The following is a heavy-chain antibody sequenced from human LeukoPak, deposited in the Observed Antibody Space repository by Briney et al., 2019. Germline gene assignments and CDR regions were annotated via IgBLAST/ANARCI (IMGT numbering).Heavy chain of an antibody. V-gene: IGHV4-39*01. CDR3: AIPLGYCSSTSCYEYFQH. Sequence: PSETLSLTCTVSGGSISSSSYYWGWTRQPPGKGLEWIGSIYYSGSTYYNPSLKSRVTISVDTSKNQFSLKLSSVTAADTAVYYCAIPLGYCSSTSCYEYFQHWGQGTLVTVSS. J-gene: IGHJ1*01. CDR1: GGSISSSSYY. D-gene: IGHD2-2*01. CDR2: IYYSGST.